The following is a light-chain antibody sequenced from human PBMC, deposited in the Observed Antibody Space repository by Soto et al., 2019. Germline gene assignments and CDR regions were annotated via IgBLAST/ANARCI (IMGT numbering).Light chain of an antibody. Sequence: QSVLTQPPSASGSPGQSVTISCTGTSSDVGGDNYVSWYQQHPGKVPKLIIFGVNKRPSGVPDRFSGSKSGNTASLTVSGLQAEDEAHYYCSSYAGNNAYVFGTGTKVNVL. CDR3: SSYAGNNAYV. CDR2: GVN. V-gene: IGLV2-8*01. J-gene: IGLJ1*01. CDR1: SSDVGGDNY.